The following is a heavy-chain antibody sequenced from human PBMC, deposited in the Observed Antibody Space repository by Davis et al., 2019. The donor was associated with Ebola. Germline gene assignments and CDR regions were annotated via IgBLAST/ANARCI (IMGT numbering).Heavy chain of an antibody. V-gene: IGHV4-39*07. Sequence: PSETLSLTCTVSGGSISGSNYYWGWIRQPPGKGLEWIGSVYYSGTTYYNPSLKSRVTISVDTSKNQFSLKLNSVTAADTAVYYCARASQGDTAMVTEYWGQGTLVTVSS. D-gene: IGHD5-18*01. CDR1: GGSISGSNYY. CDR2: VYYSGTT. CDR3: ARASQGDTAMVTEY. J-gene: IGHJ4*02.